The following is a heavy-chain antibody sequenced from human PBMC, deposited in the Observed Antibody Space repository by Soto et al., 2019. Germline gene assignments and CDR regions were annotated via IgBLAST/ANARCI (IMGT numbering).Heavy chain of an antibody. CDR2: IYYSGST. J-gene: IGHJ4*02. V-gene: IGHV4-59*01. Sequence: ASETLSLTWSVAGGPISNDYGSWIRQPPGKGLEWIGYIYYSGSTNYNPSLKSRVTISVDTSKNQFSLKVSSVTAADTAVYYCARICPTCYLHDFDYWGQGTLVTVSS. CDR1: GGPISNDY. D-gene: IGHD2-2*01. CDR3: ARICPTCYLHDFDY.